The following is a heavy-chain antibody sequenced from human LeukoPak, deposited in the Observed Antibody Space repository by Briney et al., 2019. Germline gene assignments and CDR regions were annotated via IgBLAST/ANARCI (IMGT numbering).Heavy chain of an antibody. CDR3: ARHPAPMYYYGSSGYYYY. CDR1: GGSISSSSYY. D-gene: IGHD3-22*01. V-gene: IGHV4-39*01. CDR2: IYYSGST. J-gene: IGHJ4*02. Sequence: SETLSLTCTVSGGSISSSSYYWGWIRQPPGKGLEWIGSIYYSGSTYYNPSLKSRVTISVDTSKNQFSLKLSSVTAADTAVYYCARHPAPMYYYGSSGYYYYWGQGTLVTVSS.